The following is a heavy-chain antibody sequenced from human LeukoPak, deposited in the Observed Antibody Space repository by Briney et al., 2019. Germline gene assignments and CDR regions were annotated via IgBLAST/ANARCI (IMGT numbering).Heavy chain of an antibody. CDR1: GGLISRIEYY. D-gene: IGHD4-23*01. V-gene: IGHV4-30-4*01. Sequence: SETLSLTCTVSGGLISRIEYYWGWVRQSPVKGLEWLGHIYHTGTTLYSPHLNNRLTVSVDSSKNQFSLKLSSVTAADTAVYYCARWDGGNLDAFDIWGQGTMVTVSS. J-gene: IGHJ3*02. CDR2: IYHTGTT. CDR3: ARWDGGNLDAFDI.